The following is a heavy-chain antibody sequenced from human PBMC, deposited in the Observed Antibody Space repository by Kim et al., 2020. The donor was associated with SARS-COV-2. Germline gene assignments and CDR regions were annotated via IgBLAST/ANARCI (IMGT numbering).Heavy chain of an antibody. CDR2: VNSDGSST. Sequence: GGSLRLSCVASGFTFSSYWMHWVRQAPGKGLVWVSRVNSDGSSTSYADSVKGRFTISRDNARNTLYLQMNIRRAEDTAVYCCASLSTGYVWDKFDYWGQGTLVTVSS. J-gene: IGHJ4*02. CDR1: GFTFSSYW. V-gene: IGHV3-74*01. D-gene: IGHD3-16*01. CDR3: ASLSTGYVWDKFDY.